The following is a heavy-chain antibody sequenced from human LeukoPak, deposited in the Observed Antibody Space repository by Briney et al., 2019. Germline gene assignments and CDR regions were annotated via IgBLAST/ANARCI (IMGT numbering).Heavy chain of an antibody. CDR3: ARGPHSGYGSREFDY. CDR1: GGSISSGDYY. CDR2: IYYSGST. V-gene: IGHV4-30-4*01. J-gene: IGHJ4*02. D-gene: IGHD5-12*01. Sequence: SETLSLTCTVSGGSISSGDYYWSWIRQPPGKGLEWIGYIYYSGSTYYNPSLKSRVTISVDTSKNQFSLKLSSVTAADTAVYYCARGPHSGYGSREFDYWGQGTLVTVSS.